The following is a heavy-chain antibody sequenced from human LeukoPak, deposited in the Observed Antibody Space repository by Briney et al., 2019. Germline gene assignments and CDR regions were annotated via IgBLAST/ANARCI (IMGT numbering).Heavy chain of an antibody. J-gene: IGHJ6*03. CDR1: GLAFSSYA. CDR2: ISGSGSST. V-gene: IGHV3-23*01. CDR3: AKVPLTWLVRDYYYMDV. D-gene: IGHD2-21*01. Sequence: GGSLRLSCAASGLAFSSYAMSWVRQAPGKGLEWVSGISGSGSSTYYADSVKGRFTISRDNSNNTLYLQMNSLRAEDTAVYYCAKVPLTWLVRDYYYMDVWGKGTTVTVSS.